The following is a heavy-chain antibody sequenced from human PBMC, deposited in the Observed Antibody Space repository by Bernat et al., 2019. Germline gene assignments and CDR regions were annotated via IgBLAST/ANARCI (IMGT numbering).Heavy chain of an antibody. Sequence: QVQLVQSGAEVKKPWASVKVSCKASGYTFTSFGITWVRQAPGQGLEWMGWISAYNGNINYAQKLQGRVTMTTDTSTSTAYMAVRSLRSDDTAVYYCARALGDSSSFFIDYWGQGTLVTVSS. D-gene: IGHD6-13*01. CDR3: ARALGDSSSFFIDY. V-gene: IGHV1-18*01. CDR2: ISAYNGNI. J-gene: IGHJ4*02. CDR1: GYTFTSFG.